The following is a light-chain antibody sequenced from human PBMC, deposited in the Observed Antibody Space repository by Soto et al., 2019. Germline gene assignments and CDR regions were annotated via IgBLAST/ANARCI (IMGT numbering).Light chain of an antibody. CDR3: CSFAGSFTSYV. V-gene: IGLV2-11*01. Sequence: QSALTQPASVSGSPGQSITISCTGTSGDIGSYNRVSWYQQHPGKAPKLIIYDVNKRPSGVPGRFSGSKSGNTASLTISGLQAEDAADYYCCSFAGSFTSYVFGTGTKLTVL. CDR2: DVN. CDR1: SGDIGSYNR. J-gene: IGLJ1*01.